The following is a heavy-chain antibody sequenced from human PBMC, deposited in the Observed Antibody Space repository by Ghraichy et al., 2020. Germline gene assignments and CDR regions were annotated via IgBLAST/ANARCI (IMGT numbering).Heavy chain of an antibody. V-gene: IGHV1-69*13. CDR2: IIPIFGTA. Sequence: SVKVSCKASGGTFSSYAISWVRQAPGQGLEWMGGIIPIFGTANYAQKFQGRVTITADESTSTAYMELSSLRSEDTAVYYCARSLTLDHGMDVWGQGTTVTVSS. J-gene: IGHJ6*02. CDR3: ARSLTLDHGMDV. CDR1: GGTFSSYA.